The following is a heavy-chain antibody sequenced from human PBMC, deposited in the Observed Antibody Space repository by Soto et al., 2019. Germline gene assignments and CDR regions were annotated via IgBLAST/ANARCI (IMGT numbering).Heavy chain of an antibody. CDR1: GFTFSHYG. CDR3: ARYSGKYQGPIDY. Sequence: QVQLVESGGGVVQHGRSLRLSCAASGFTFSHYGFHWFRQAPGKGLEWLAVISYDGSNKHYADSVKGRFTVSRDNSKNTLYLQMNSLRAEDTAVYFCARYSGKYQGPIDYWGQGTLVTVSS. CDR2: ISYDGSNK. D-gene: IGHD1-26*01. J-gene: IGHJ4*02. V-gene: IGHV3-30*03.